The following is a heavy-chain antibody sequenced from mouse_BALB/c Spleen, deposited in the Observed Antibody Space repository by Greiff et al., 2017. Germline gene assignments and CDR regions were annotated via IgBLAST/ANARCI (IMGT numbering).Heavy chain of an antibody. V-gene: IGHV2-9*02. J-gene: IGHJ3*01. D-gene: IGHD2-4*01. CDR3: ARDDSLAY. Sequence: VKPMESGPGLVAPSQSLSITCTVSGFSLTSYGVHWVRQPPGKGLEWLGVIWAGGSTNYNSALMSRLSISKDNSKSQVFLKMNSLQTDDTAMYYCARDDSLAYWGQGTLVTVSA. CDR2: IWAGGST. CDR1: GFSLTSYG.